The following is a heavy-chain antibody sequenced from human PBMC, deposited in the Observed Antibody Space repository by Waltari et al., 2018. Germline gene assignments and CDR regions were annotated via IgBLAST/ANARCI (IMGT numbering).Heavy chain of an antibody. CDR2: IYTSGST. Sequence: QVQLQESGPGLVKPSQTLSLTCTVPGGSISSGSYYWSWIRQPAGKGLELIGYIYTSGSTNYNPSHKSRVTISVDTSKNQFSLKLSSVTAADTAVYYCARDLNTGLLDYWGQGTLVTVSS. J-gene: IGHJ4*02. V-gene: IGHV4-61*09. CDR3: ARDLNTGLLDY. CDR1: GGSISSGSYY.